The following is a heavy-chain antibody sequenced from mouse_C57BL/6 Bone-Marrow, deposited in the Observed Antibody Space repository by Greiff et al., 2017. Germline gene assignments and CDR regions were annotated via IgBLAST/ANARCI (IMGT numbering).Heavy chain of an antibody. CDR3: TREGYGNFAWFSY. Sequence: QLQQSGAELVRPGASVTLSCKASGYTFTDYEMHWVKQTPVHGLEWIGAIDPETSGTAYNQKFKGKAILTADKSSSTAYMELRSLTSEDSAVYYCTREGYGNFAWFSYWRQGTLVTVSA. CDR1: GYTFTDYE. CDR2: IDPETSGT. D-gene: IGHD2-10*02. V-gene: IGHV1-15*01. J-gene: IGHJ3*01.